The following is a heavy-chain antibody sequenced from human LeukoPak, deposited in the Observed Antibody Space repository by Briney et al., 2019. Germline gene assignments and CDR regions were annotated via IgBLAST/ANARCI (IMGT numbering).Heavy chain of an antibody. J-gene: IGHJ4*02. CDR2: IYRGGNT. CDR1: GFTLSSNY. D-gene: IGHD2-8*01. V-gene: IGHV3-66*01. Sequence: SLTLSCAASGFTLSSNYMTWVRQAPGKGLDWGSVIYRGGNTYYSASVQGRLNISRDNSRNTVYLQMNSLRAEDTAVYYCARWVNNGGNGCYFDYWGQGILVTVSS. CDR3: ARWVNNGGNGCYFDY.